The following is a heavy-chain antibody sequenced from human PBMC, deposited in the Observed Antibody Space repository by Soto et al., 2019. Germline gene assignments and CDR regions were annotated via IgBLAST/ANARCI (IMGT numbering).Heavy chain of an antibody. J-gene: IGHJ4*02. D-gene: IGHD2-2*01. CDR3: AKGTSKLDY. CDR1: GFTFSNND. CDR2: ISASGRSL. V-gene: IGHV3-23*01. Sequence: EVQLLESGGGLIEPGGSLRLSGAASGFTFSNNDMSWVREAPGKGLEWASSISASGRSLFYADAVKGRFTISRDNSKNTLYLQMSSLTAEDTAVYYCAKGTSKLDYWGQGTLVTVSS.